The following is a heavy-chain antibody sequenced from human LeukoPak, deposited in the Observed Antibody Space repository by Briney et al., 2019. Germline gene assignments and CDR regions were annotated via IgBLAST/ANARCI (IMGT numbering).Heavy chain of an antibody. Sequence: ESGPTLVNPTQTLTLTCSFSGFSLRTIEMCVSWIRQPPGKALEWLARIDWDDDKYYSPSLKTRLTISKDSSKNQVVLIMTNMDPVDTATYYCARMAAAGNDAFDIWGQGTLVTVSS. CDR3: ARMAAAGNDAFDI. V-gene: IGHV2-70*11. CDR2: IDWDDDK. D-gene: IGHD6-13*01. CDR1: GFSLRTIEMC. J-gene: IGHJ3*02.